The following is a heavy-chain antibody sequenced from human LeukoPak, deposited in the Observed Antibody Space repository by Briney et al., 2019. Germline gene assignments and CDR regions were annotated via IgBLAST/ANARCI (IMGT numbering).Heavy chain of an antibody. Sequence: GGSLRLSCAASGFTFSSYWMHWVRQAPGRGLEWVAVISSDENTKFYADSVKGRFTVYRDNSKKTVWLQMNSLRAEDTAVYYCAKKGGSSGRYDYLDYWGQGTLVTVSS. D-gene: IGHD6-19*01. V-gene: IGHV3-30*18. CDR3: AKKGGSSGRYDYLDY. CDR1: GFTFSSYW. J-gene: IGHJ4*02. CDR2: ISSDENTK.